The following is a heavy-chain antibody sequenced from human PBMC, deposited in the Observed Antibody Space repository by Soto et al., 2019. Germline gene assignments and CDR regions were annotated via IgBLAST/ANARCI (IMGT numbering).Heavy chain of an antibody. J-gene: IGHJ4*02. V-gene: IGHV1-69*01. CDR2: IIPYYNTL. CDR1: EGTFNSYA. D-gene: IGHD6-13*01. CDR3: ASGASRWYPYFFDS. Sequence: QAQVVQSGAEVRKPGSSVKLSCKASEGTFNSYAIAWVRQAPGQGLEWMGGIIPYYNTLNYAQKFQDRVTITADDSTNTGYRELSSLRSDDTAVYFCASGASRWYPYFFDSWAQGTLVNVSS.